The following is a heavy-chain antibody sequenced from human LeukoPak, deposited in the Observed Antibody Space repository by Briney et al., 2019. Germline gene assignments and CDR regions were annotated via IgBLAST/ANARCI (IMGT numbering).Heavy chain of an antibody. CDR2: IYYSGST. J-gene: IGHJ6*03. D-gene: IGHD5-24*01. CDR1: GGSISSYY. Sequence: SETLSPTCTVSGGSISSYYWSWIRQPPGKGLEWIGYIYYSGSTNYNPSLKSRVTISVDTSKNQFSLKLSSVTAADTAVYYCARVEIYYYYMDVWGKGTTVTISS. CDR3: ARVEIYYYYMDV. V-gene: IGHV4-59*12.